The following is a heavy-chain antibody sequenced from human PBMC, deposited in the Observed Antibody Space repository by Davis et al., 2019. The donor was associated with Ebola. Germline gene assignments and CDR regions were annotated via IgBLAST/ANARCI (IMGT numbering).Heavy chain of an antibody. Sequence: PSETLSLTCAVSRGSISSHFWSSIRQSPGQGLEWIGSIFYTGSTNLNPSLRSRVTLSVDRPKNQFSLNLTSVTAAGTAVYFCARQPRSTRSPEYYHGLDVWGQGTTVVVSS. CDR3: ARQPRSTRSPEYYHGLDV. J-gene: IGHJ6*02. CDR1: RGSISSHF. D-gene: IGHD3-16*01. V-gene: IGHV4-59*11. CDR2: IFYTGST.